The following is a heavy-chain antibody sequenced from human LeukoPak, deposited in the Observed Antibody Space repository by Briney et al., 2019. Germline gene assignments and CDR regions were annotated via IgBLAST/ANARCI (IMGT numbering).Heavy chain of an antibody. D-gene: IGHD2/OR15-2a*01. CDR1: GDTFTSYG. Sequence: ASVKVSCKASGDTFTSYGISWVRQAPGQGLEWMGWINTYNGNTNCAQNLHDRLTMTTDISTSTAYMELRSLRSDDTAVYYCARQYGYYYYMDVWGKGTTVTISS. V-gene: IGHV1-18*01. CDR3: ARQYGYYYYMDV. CDR2: INTYNGNT. J-gene: IGHJ6*03.